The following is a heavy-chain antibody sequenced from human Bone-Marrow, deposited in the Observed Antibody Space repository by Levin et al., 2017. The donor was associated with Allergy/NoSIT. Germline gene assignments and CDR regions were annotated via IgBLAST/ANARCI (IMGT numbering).Heavy chain of an antibody. CDR2: ISGRSENT. V-gene: IGHV3-23*01. Sequence: GGSLRLSCAASGFTFSNYAMSWVRQAPGKGLEWVSAISGRSENTYYVDSVKGRFTVSRDDSKNTLSLQMNNLRAEDTAAYYCATVSPTTVGLADYWGQGTLVTVSS. CDR1: GFTFSNYA. J-gene: IGHJ4*02. D-gene: IGHD4-23*01. CDR3: ATVSPTTVGLADY.